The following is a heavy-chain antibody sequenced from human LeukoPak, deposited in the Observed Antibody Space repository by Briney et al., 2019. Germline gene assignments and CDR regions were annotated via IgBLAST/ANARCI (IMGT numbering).Heavy chain of an antibody. J-gene: IGHJ6*02. CDR3: ARELGYCSGGSCDNKGYYYYGMDV. D-gene: IGHD2-15*01. V-gene: IGHV4-39*07. CDR2: IYYSGST. CDR1: GGSISSSRYY. Sequence: SETLSLTCTVSGGSISSSRYYWGWIRQPPGKGLEWIGSIYYSGSTYYNPSLKSRVTISVDTSKNQFSLKLSSVTAADTAVYYCARELGYCSGGSCDNKGYYYYGMDVWGQGTTVTVSS.